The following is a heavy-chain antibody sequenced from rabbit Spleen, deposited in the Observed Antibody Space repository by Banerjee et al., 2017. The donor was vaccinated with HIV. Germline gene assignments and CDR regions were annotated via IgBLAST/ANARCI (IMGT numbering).Heavy chain of an antibody. CDR1: GFSFNSDYD. CDR2: INAVTGKA. J-gene: IGHJ6*01. D-gene: IGHD1-1*01. V-gene: IGHV1S40*01. Sequence: QSLEESGGGLVKPGAYLTLTCKASGFSFNSDYDMCWVRQAPGKGLEWIACINAVTGKAVYATWAKGRFTISRASSTTVFLQVTRLTVADTATYFCARDLPEIVGWNFGFWGPGTLVTVS. CDR3: ARDLPEIVGWNFGF.